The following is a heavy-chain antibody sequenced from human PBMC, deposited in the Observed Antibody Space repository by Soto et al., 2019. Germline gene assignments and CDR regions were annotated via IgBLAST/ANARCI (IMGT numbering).Heavy chain of an antibody. CDR1: GFTFSSYA. Sequence: PGGSLRLSCAASGFTFSSYAMHWVRQAPGKGLEWVAVISYDGSNKYYADSVKGRFTISRDNSKNTLYLQMNSLRAEDTAVYYCARDPIAGATTGLEDYWGQGTLVTVSS. CDR3: ARDPIAGATTGLEDY. J-gene: IGHJ4*02. V-gene: IGHV3-30-3*01. CDR2: ISYDGSNK. D-gene: IGHD1-26*01.